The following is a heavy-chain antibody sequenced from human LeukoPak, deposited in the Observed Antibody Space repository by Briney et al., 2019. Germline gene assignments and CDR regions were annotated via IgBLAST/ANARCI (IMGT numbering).Heavy chain of an antibody. Sequence: PGGSLRLSCTASGFIFSNYAMNWVRQAPGKGLEWVSGISGGGGSTYYADSVKGRFTISRDNSKNTLYLQMNSLRAEDTAVYYCAKDFTMVRGVVGDYFDYWGQGTLVTVSS. J-gene: IGHJ4*02. CDR2: ISGGGGST. V-gene: IGHV3-23*01. CDR3: AKDFTMVRGVVGDYFDY. CDR1: GFIFSNYA. D-gene: IGHD3-10*01.